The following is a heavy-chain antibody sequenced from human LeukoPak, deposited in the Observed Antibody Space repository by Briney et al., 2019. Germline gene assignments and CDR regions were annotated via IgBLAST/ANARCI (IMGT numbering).Heavy chain of an antibody. V-gene: IGHV3-74*01. CDR2: INSDGGTST. J-gene: IGHJ4*02. CDR1: GFIISRYW. Sequence: GGSLRLSCAASGFIISRYWMHWVRQAPGKGLVWVSRINSDGGTSTSYADSVKGRFTISRDNSKNTLYLQMNSLRAEDTAVYYCASESSSGWAFDYWGQGTLVTVSS. D-gene: IGHD6-19*01. CDR3: ASESSSGWAFDY.